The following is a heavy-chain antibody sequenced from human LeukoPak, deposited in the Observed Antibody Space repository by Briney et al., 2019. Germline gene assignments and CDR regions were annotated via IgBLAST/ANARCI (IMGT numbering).Heavy chain of an antibody. Sequence: GGSLRLSCAASGFTFSRYWMSWVRQAPGKGLEWVANIKQDGSEKYYVDSVKGRFTISRDNAKSSLYLQMNSLRAEDTAVYYCARDYYDSSGYFDYWGQGTLVTVSS. CDR1: GFTFSRYW. V-gene: IGHV3-7*01. D-gene: IGHD3-22*01. CDR3: ARDYYDSSGYFDY. CDR2: IKQDGSEK. J-gene: IGHJ4*02.